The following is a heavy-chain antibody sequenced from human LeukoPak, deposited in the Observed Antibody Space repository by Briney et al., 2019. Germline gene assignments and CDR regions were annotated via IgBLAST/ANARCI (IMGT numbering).Heavy chain of an antibody. CDR3: ARARSVPYSSSWGLFDY. Sequence: ASVKVSCKASGYTFTSYGISWVRQAPGQGLEWMGIINPSGGSTSYAQKFQGRVTMTRDTSTSTVYMELSSLRSEDTAVYYCARARSVPYSSSWGLFDYWGQGTLVTVSS. CDR1: GYTFTSYG. CDR2: INPSGGST. V-gene: IGHV1-46*01. D-gene: IGHD6-13*01. J-gene: IGHJ4*02.